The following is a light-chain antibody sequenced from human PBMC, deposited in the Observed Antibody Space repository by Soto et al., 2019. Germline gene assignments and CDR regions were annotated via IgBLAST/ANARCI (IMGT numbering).Light chain of an antibody. J-gene: IGKJ1*01. CDR1: QSIDKY. CDR3: QQSYSSPT. CDR2: ATS. Sequence: DIQMTQSPPSLSASVGDRVTITCRASQSIDKYLSWYQQKPPKAPKLLIYATSTLESGVPPRFSGSRSGTEFTLTINSLQPEDFATYYCQQSYSSPTFGQGTKVEI. V-gene: IGKV1-39*01.